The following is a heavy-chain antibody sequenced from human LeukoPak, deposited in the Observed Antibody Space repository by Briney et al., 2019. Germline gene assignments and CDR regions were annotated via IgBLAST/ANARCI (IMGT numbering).Heavy chain of an antibody. D-gene: IGHD6-13*01. CDR2: IYSSGGTT. J-gene: IGHJ5*02. V-gene: IGHV3-23*05. Sequence: GGSLRPSCAASGFTFSIYAMTWVRQAPGKGLEWVSVIYSSGGTTYYADSVKGRFTISRDNSKNTLYLQMNSLRAEDTAVYYCARVGITADNWFDPWGQGTLVTVSS. CDR1: GFTFSIYA. CDR3: ARVGITADNWFDP.